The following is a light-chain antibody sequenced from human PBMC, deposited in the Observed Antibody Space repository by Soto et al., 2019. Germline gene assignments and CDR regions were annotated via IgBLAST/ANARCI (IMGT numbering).Light chain of an antibody. CDR2: GAS. CDR3: QQYNWPPTWT. V-gene: IGKV3-15*01. J-gene: IGKJ1*01. Sequence: IVMTQSPATLSVSPWERATLSCRASQSISSNLAWYQQKPGQPPRLLIYGASTRATGIPARFSGSGSGTEFTLTISSLQSEDFAVYYCQQYNWPPTWTFGQGTKVDIK. CDR1: QSISSN.